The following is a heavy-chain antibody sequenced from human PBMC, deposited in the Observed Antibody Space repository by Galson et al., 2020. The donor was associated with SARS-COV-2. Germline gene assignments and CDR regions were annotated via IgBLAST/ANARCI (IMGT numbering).Heavy chain of an antibody. D-gene: IGHD1-26*01. CDR2: INPNSGGT. V-gene: IGHV1-2*02. CDR1: GYTFTGYY. Sequence: GESLKISCKASGYTFTGYYMHWVRQAPGQGLEWMGWINPNSGGTNYAQKFQGRVTMTRDTSISTAYMELSRLRSDDTAVYYCATQIVGAYYYYGMDVWGQGTTVTVSS. CDR3: ATQIVGAYYYYGMDV. J-gene: IGHJ6*02.